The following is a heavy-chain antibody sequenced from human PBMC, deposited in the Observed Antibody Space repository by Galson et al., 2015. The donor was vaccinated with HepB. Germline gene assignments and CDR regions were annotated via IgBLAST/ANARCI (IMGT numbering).Heavy chain of an antibody. J-gene: IGHJ4*02. Sequence: SVKVSCKASGYTFTSYDINWVRQATGQGLEWMGWMNPNSGNTGYAQKFQGWVTMTRDTSISTAYMELSRLRSDDTAVYYCARSDGYYYDSSGYYKYWGQGTLVTVSS. V-gene: IGHV1-8*01. CDR1: GYTFTSYD. CDR3: ARSDGYYYDSSGYYKY. CDR2: MNPNSGNT. D-gene: IGHD3-22*01.